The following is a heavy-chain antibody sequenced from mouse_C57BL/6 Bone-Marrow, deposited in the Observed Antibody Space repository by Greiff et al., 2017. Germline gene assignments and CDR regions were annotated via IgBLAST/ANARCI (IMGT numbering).Heavy chain of an antibody. V-gene: IGHV1-19*01. Sequence: VQLQQSGPVLVKPGASVKMSCKASGYTFTDYYMNWVKQSHGKSLEWIGVINPYNGGTSYNQKFKGKATLTVDKSSSTAYMELNSLTSEESAVYYCVCYYYGTYYWGQGTTLTVSA. CDR3: VCYYYGTYY. D-gene: IGHD1-1*01. CDR1: GYTFTDYY. J-gene: IGHJ2*01. CDR2: INPYNGGT.